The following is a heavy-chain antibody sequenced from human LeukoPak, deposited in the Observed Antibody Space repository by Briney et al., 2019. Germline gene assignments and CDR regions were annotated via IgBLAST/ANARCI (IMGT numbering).Heavy chain of an antibody. CDR1: GGSISSGSYY. D-gene: IGHD1-26*01. CDR3: ARGIGSSARSWEVDY. V-gene: IGHV4-61*02. J-gene: IGHJ4*02. Sequence: SETLPLTCTVSGGSISSGSYYWSWIRQPAGKGLEWIGRIYTSGSTNYNPSLKSRVTISVDTSKNQFSLKLSSVTAADTAVYYCARGIGSSARSWEVDYWGQGTLVTVSS. CDR2: IYTSGST.